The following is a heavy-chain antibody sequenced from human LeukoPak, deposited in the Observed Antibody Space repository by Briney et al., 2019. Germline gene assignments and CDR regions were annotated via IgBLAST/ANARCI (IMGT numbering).Heavy chain of an antibody. Sequence: GGSLRLSCAASGFTFSSYGMHWVRQAPGKGLEWVAVISYDGSNKYYADSVKGRFTISRDNAKNTLYLQMNSLRADDTAVYYCATIAVAGPSDYWGQGTLVTVSS. V-gene: IGHV3-30*03. CDR1: GFTFSSYG. D-gene: IGHD6-13*01. CDR2: ISYDGSNK. J-gene: IGHJ4*02. CDR3: ATIAVAGPSDY.